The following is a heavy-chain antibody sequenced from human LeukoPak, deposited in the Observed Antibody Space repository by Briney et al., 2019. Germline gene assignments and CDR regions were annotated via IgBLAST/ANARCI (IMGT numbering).Heavy chain of an antibody. D-gene: IGHD3-22*01. CDR2: INHSGST. CDR3: ARRDYYDSSGYSRMNWFDP. V-gene: IGHV4-34*01. CDR1: GGSFSGYY. Sequence: SETLSLTCAVYGGSFSGYYWSWIRQPPGKGLEWIGEINHSGSTNYNPSLKSRVTISVDTSKNQFSLKLSSVTAADTAVYYCARRDYYDSSGYSRMNWFDPWGQGTLVTVSS. J-gene: IGHJ5*02.